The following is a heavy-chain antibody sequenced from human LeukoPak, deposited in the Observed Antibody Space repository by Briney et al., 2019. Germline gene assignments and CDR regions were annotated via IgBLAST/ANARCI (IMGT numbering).Heavy chain of an antibody. D-gene: IGHD2-21*02. J-gene: IGHJ4*02. CDR3: AKSDGYGLIDY. V-gene: IGHV4-39*01. Sequence: PSETLSLTCAVSGASISGSGYYWGWIRQPPGMELQWIGNIYHTGSTYYNASLQSRFTISIDTSKNQFSLGLNCVTAADTSMYYCAKSDGYGLIDYWGQGPLVTVSS. CDR1: GASISGSGYY. CDR2: IYHTGST.